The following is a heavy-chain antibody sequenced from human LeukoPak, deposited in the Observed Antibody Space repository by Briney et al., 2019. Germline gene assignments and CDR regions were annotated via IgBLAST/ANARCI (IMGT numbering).Heavy chain of an antibody. V-gene: IGHV1-24*01. CDR2: FDPEDGET. J-gene: IGHJ4*02. D-gene: IGHD6-13*01. Sequence: ASVKVSCKVSGYTLTELSMHWVRQAPGKGLEWMGGFDPEDGETIYAQKFQGRVTMTEDTSTDTAYMELSSLRSEDTAVYYCATVAKPLRYSRNKDPFLFDYWGQGTLVTVSS. CDR3: ATVAKPLRYSRNKDPFLFDY. CDR1: GYTLTELS.